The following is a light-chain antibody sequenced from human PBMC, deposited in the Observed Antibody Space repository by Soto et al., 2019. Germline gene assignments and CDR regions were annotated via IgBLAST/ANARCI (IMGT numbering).Light chain of an antibody. Sequence: QSVLTQPPSASGTPGQRVTISCSGSSSNIGSNYVYWYQQLPGTAPKLLIYSNNQRPSGVPDRFSGSKSGTSASLAISGLRSEDEADYYCAAWDNSLSVLFGGGPKVTVL. CDR2: SNN. CDR3: AAWDNSLSVL. V-gene: IGLV1-47*02. J-gene: IGLJ3*02. CDR1: SSNIGSNY.